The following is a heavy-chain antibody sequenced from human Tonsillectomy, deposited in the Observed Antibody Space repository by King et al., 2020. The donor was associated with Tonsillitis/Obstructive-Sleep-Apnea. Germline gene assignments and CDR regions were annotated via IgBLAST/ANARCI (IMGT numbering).Heavy chain of an antibody. CDR3: ARSGFVTAFDI. V-gene: IGHV4-34*01. J-gene: IGHJ3*02. CDR2: INHSGNT. Sequence: VQLQQWGAGLLKPSETLSLTCAVYGGSFSTYYWSWIRQAPGKGLEWIGEINHSGNTNYNPSLKSRVTISLDTSKNQFSLKLSSVTAADTAVYYCARSGFVTAFDIWGQGTMVTVSS. CDR1: GGSFSTYY. D-gene: IGHD3-16*01.